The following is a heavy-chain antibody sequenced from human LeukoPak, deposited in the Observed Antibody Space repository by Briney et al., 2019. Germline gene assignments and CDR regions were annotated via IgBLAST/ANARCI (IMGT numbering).Heavy chain of an antibody. CDR1: GFTFSSYA. V-gene: IGHV3-23*01. J-gene: IGHJ4*02. CDR2: ISGSGGST. Sequence: GGSLRPSCAASGFTFSSYAMSWVRPAPGKGLEWVSAISGSGGSTYYADSVKGRFTISSDNSKNTLYLQMNSLKAEDTAVYYCAKDHDYYDSSGALGYWGQGTLVTVSS. D-gene: IGHD3-22*01. CDR3: AKDHDYYDSSGALGY.